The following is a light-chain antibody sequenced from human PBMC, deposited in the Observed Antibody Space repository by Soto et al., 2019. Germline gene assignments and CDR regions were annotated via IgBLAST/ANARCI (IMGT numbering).Light chain of an antibody. V-gene: IGLV2-8*01. Sequence: QSALTQPPSASGSPGQSVAISCSGTSGDVGAYNYVSWYQQHPGKAPKLIIYEVNKRPSGVPDRFSGSKSGNTASLTVSGLQAEDEAASSRSSHAASGVFGGGPKLTVL. J-gene: IGLJ3*02. CDR3: SSHAASGV. CDR2: EVN. CDR1: SGDVGAYNY.